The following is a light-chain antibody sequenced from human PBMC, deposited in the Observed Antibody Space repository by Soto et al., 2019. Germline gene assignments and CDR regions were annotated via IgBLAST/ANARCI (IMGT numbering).Light chain of an antibody. CDR3: QKYDGVPLS. CDR1: QGIARS. J-gene: IGKJ4*01. CDR2: GAS. Sequence: DIQMTQSPSSLSAFVGDRVTITCRASQGIARSLAWYQQKPGKVPKLLIYGASTLQSGVPSRFSGSGSGTEFTLTFSSLQAEDVATYYCQKYDGVPLSFGGGTKVEIK. V-gene: IGKV1-27*01.